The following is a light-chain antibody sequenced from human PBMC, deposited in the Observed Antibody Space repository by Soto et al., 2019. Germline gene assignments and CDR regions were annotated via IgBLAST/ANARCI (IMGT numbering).Light chain of an antibody. CDR3: QRYGG. CDR2: SAS. CDR1: QSVSSSH. Sequence: EIVLAQSPGTLSLSPGERATFSCRASQSVSSSHLAWYQQKPGQAPRLLIYSASSRATGIPDRFSGSGSGTDFTLTTSRLEPEDFAVYYCQRYGGFGQGTK. J-gene: IGKJ1*01. V-gene: IGKV3-20*01.